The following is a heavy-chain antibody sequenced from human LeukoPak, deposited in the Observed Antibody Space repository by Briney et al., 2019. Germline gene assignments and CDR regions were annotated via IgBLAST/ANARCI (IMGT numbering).Heavy chain of an antibody. CDR1: GGTFSSYA. V-gene: IGHV1-69*15. Sequence: SVKVSCKASGGTFSSYAISWVRQAPGQGLEWMGRIIPIFGTANYAQKFQGRVTITADQSTSTAYMELSSLRAEDTAVYYCADGASGQPYYYYYMDVWGKGTTVTVSS. CDR2: IIPIFGTA. J-gene: IGHJ6*03. CDR3: ADGASGQPYYYYYMDV. D-gene: IGHD5-12*01.